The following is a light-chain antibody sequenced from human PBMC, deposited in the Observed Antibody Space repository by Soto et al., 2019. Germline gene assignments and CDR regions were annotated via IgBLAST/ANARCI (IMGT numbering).Light chain of an antibody. CDR3: QLYGSSPWT. CDR1: QSVSSSY. J-gene: IGKJ1*01. CDR2: GAS. V-gene: IGKV3-20*01. Sequence: DIELTQSPDTLSLSPGERATLSCRASQSVSSSYLAWYQQKPGQAPRLLIYGASSRATGIPDRFSGSGSGTDFTLTISRLEPEDFAVYYCQLYGSSPWTFGQGTKVDNK.